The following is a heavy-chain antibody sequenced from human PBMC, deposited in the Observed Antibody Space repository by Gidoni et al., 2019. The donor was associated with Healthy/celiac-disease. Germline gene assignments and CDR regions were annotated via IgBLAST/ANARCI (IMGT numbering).Heavy chain of an antibody. CDR1: GFTFSSYG. Sequence: QVQLVESGGGVVQPGRSLRLSCAASGFTFSSYGMHWVRQAPGKGLEWVAVIWYDGSNKYYADSVKGRFTISRDNSKNTLYLQMNSLRAEDTAVYYCARASLRGLHYFDYWGQGTLVTVSS. V-gene: IGHV3-33*01. D-gene: IGHD3-10*01. CDR2: IWYDGSNK. CDR3: ARASLRGLHYFDY. J-gene: IGHJ4*02.